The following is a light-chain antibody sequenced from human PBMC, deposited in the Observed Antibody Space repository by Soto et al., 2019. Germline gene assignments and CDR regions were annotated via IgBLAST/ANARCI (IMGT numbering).Light chain of an antibody. CDR2: DVN. Sequence: QSALAQPASVSGSPGQSIAISCTGTSSDVGGYNYVSWYQQHPGKAPKLIVYDVNDRPSGVSDRFSGSKSGNTASLTISGLQAEDEADYYCSSYTSSSTYVFGTGTQLSVL. V-gene: IGLV2-14*01. J-gene: IGLJ1*01. CDR3: SSYTSSSTYV. CDR1: SSDVGGYNY.